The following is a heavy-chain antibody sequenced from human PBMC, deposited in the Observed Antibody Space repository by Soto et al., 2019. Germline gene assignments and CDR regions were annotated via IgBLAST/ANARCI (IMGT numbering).Heavy chain of an antibody. V-gene: IGHV4-34*01. J-gene: IGHJ6*03. CDR3: ARGNCSGGSCYHYYYMDV. CDR2: INHSGST. CDR1: GGSFSGYY. Sequence: SETLSLTCAVYGGSFSGYYWSWIRQPPGKGLEWIGEINHSGSTNYNPSLKSRVTISVDTSKNQFSLKLSSVTAADTAVYYCARGNCSGGSCYHYYYMDVWGKGTTVTVSS. D-gene: IGHD2-15*01.